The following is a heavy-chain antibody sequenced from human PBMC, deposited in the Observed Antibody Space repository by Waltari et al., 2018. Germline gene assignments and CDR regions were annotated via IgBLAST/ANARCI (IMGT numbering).Heavy chain of an antibody. V-gene: IGHV4-34*01. Sequence: QVQLQQWGAGLLKPSETLSLTCAVYGGSFSGYYWSWIRQPPGKGLEWIGEINHSGSTNYNPALKSRVTISVDTSKNQFSLKRSSVTAADTAVYYCASRETQGSSSNEFVLAYWGQGTLVTVSS. D-gene: IGHD6-6*01. J-gene: IGHJ4*02. CDR1: GGSFSGYY. CDR3: ASRETQGSSSNEFVLAY. CDR2: INHSGST.